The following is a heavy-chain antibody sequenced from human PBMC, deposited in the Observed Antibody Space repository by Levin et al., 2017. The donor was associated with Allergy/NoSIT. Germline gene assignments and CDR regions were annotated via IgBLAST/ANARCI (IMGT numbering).Heavy chain of an antibody. Sequence: LSLTCAASGFTFSGYAMSWVRQAPGKGLEWVSSISGSGGSTYNADSVKGRFTISRDNSKNTLELQMNSLRAEDTAVYYCAKECSGGTCYSGGNYYDYGMDVWGQGTTVTVS. CDR3: AKECSGGTCYSGGNYYDYGMDV. CDR1: GFTFSGYA. CDR2: ISGSGGST. V-gene: IGHV3-23*01. D-gene: IGHD2-15*01. J-gene: IGHJ6*02.